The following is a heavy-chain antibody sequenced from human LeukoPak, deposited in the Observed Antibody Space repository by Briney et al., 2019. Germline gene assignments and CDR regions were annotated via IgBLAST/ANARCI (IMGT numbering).Heavy chain of an antibody. CDR1: GGTFSSYA. J-gene: IGHJ5*02. V-gene: IGHV1-69*04. Sequence: GASVKVSCKASGGTFSSYAISWVRQAPGQGLEWMGRIIPTLGIANYAQKFQGRVTITADKSTSTAYMELSSLRSEDTAVYYCAGSRFGELNSNWFDPWGQGTLVTVSS. CDR3: AGSRFGELNSNWFDP. D-gene: IGHD3-10*01. CDR2: IIPTLGIA.